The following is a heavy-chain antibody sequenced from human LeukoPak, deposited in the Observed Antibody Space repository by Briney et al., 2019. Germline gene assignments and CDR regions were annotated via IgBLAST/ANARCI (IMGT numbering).Heavy chain of an antibody. CDR1: GGSFSGYY. J-gene: IGHJ2*01. CDR2: INHSGSP. Sequence: PSETLSLTCAVYGGSFSGYYWSWIRQPPGKGLEWIGEINHSGSPNYNPSLKTRVTISVDTSKNQFSLKLSSVTAADTAVYYCARAPYCGGDCYSSPHWYFGLWGRGTLVTVSS. D-gene: IGHD2-21*02. CDR3: ARAPYCGGDCYSSPHWYFGL. V-gene: IGHV4-34*01.